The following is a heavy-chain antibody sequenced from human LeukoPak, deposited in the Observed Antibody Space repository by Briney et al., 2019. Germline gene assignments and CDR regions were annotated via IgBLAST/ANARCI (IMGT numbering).Heavy chain of an antibody. J-gene: IGHJ4*02. CDR2: IYYSGST. V-gene: IGHV4-59*08. CDR1: GGSMSPYH. D-gene: IGHD6-19*01. CDR3: ARAVSGRFDY. Sequence: KPSETLSLTCTVSGGSMSPYHWGWIRQPPGKGLEWTGYIYYSGSTNYNPSLKSRVTISVDTSKNQFSLKLSSVTAADTAIYYCARAVSGRFDYRGQGTLVTVSS.